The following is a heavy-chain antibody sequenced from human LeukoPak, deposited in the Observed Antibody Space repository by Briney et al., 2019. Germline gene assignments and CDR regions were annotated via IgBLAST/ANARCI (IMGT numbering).Heavy chain of an antibody. J-gene: IGHJ6*03. D-gene: IGHD3-10*01. Sequence: ASVKASCKASGYTFTSYYMHWVRQAPGQGLEWMGIINPSGGSTSYAQKFQGRVTMTRDMSTSTVYMELSSLRSEDTAVYYCARTRGYYYYYMDVWGKGTTVTVSS. CDR3: ARTRGYYYYYMDV. CDR2: INPSGGST. V-gene: IGHV1-46*01. CDR1: GYTFTSYY.